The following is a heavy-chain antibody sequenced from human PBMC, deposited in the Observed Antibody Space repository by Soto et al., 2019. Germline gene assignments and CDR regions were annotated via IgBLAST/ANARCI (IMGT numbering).Heavy chain of an antibody. D-gene: IGHD3-10*01. J-gene: IGHJ5*02. CDR2: IYYSGST. CDR1: GGSISSYY. Sequence: SETLSLTCTVSGGSISSYYWSWIRQPPGNGLEWIGYIYYSGSTNYNPSLKSRVTISVDTSKNQFSLKLSSVTAAVPAVYYCARPQGTLWFGKGWFDPWGQGTLVTDSS. CDR3: ARPQGTLWFGKGWFDP. V-gene: IGHV4-59*01.